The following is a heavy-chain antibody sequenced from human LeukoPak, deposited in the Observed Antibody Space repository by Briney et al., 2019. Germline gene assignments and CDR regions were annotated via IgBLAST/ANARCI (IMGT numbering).Heavy chain of an antibody. J-gene: IGHJ4*02. CDR2: MNPNSGNT. CDR3: ARSGWPTTNFDY. V-gene: IGHV1-8*01. CDR1: GYTFTSYD. D-gene: IGHD6-19*01. Sequence: ASVKVSCKASGYTFTSYDINWVRQATGQGLEWMGWMNPNSGNTGYAQKFQGRVTMTRNTSISTVYMELSSLRSEDTAVYYCARSGWPTTNFDYWGQGTLVTVSS.